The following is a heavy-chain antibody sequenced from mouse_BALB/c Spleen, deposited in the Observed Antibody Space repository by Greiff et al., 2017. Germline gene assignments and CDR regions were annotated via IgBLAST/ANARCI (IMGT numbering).Heavy chain of an antibody. J-gene: IGHJ3*01. CDR3: ARGYGSTWFAY. V-gene: IGHV14-3*02. CDR2: IDPANGNT. D-gene: IGHD1-1*01. Sequence: EVQLQQSGAELVKPGASVKLSCTASGFNIKDTYMHWVKQRPEQGLEWIGRIDPANGNTKYDPKFQGKATITADTSSNTAYLQLSSLTSEDTAVYYCARGYGSTWFAYWGQGTLVTVSA. CDR1: GFNIKDTY.